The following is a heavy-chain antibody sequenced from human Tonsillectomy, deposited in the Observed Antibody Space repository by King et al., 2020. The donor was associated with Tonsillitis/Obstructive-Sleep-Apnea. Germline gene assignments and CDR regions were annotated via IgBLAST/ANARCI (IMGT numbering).Heavy chain of an antibody. CDR3: AGYDFWSGYRFQH. D-gene: IGHD3-3*01. Sequence: VQLQQWGAGLLKPSETLSLTCAVYGGSFCGYYWSWIRQPPGKGLEWIGEINHSGSTNYNPSLKSRVTISVDTSKNQFSLKLSSVTAADTAVYYCAGYDFWSGYRFQHWGQGTLVTVSS. CDR1: GGSFCGYY. CDR2: INHSGST. J-gene: IGHJ1*01. V-gene: IGHV4-34*01.